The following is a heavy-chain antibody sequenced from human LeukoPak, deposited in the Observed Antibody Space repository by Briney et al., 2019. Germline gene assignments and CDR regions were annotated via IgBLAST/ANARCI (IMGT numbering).Heavy chain of an antibody. D-gene: IGHD3-10*01. V-gene: IGHV3-30*04. CDR1: GFTFSSYA. CDR3: ALNPRSDDSGSYVSRPYYYGMDV. J-gene: IGHJ6*02. CDR2: ISYDGSNK. Sequence: PGGSLRLSCAASGFTFSSYAMHWVRQAPGKGLEWVSVISYDGSNKYYADSVKGRFTISRDNSKNTLYLQMNSLRAEDTAVYYCALNPRSDDSGSYVSRPYYYGMDVWGQGTTVTVSS.